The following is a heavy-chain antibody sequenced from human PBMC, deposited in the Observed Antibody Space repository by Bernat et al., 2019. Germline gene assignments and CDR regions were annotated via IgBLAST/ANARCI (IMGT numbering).Heavy chain of an antibody. D-gene: IGHD6-13*01. CDR3: ARGPMAAAGTYYYYYMDV. Sequence: EVQLVEPGGGLVQPGGSLRLSCAASGFTFSSYWMSWVRQAPGQGLEWVANIKQDGSEKYYVDSVKGRFNSSRDNAKNSLYLQMNSLRAEDTTVYYGARGPMAAAGTYYYYYMDVWGKGTTVTVSS. CDR1: GFTFSSYW. V-gene: IGHV3-7*01. J-gene: IGHJ6*03. CDR2: IKQDGSEK.